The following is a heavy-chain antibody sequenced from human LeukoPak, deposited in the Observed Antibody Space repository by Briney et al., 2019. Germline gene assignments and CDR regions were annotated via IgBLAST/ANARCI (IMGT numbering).Heavy chain of an antibody. J-gene: IGHJ4*02. D-gene: IGHD2-8*01. CDR3: ASPRYCTNGVCYLFDY. V-gene: IGHV1-69*13. CDR2: IIPIFGTA. CDR1: GGTFSSYA. Sequence: SVKVSCKASGGTFSSYAISWVRQAPGQGLEWMGGIIPIFGTANYAQKFQGRVTITADESTSTAYMELSSLRSEDTAVYYCASPRYCTNGVCYLFDYWGQGTLVTVSS.